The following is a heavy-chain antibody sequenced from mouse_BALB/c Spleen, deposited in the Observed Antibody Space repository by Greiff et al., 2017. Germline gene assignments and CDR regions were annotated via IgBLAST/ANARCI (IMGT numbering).Heavy chain of an antibody. CDR1: GFTFSSYA. D-gene: IGHD2-4*01. J-gene: IGHJ3*01. Sequence: EVQLVESGGGLVKPGGSLKLSCAASGFTFSSYAMSWVRQTPEKRLEWVATISSGGSYTYYPDSVKGRFTISRDNAKNTLYLQMSSLRSEDTAMYYCARHGYDYDGWFAYRGQGTLVTVSA. CDR2: ISSGGSYT. CDR3: ARHGYDYDGWFAY. V-gene: IGHV5-9-3*01.